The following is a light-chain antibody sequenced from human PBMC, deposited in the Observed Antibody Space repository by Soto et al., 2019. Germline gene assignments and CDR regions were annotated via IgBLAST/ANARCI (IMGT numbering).Light chain of an antibody. CDR2: AAS. CDR3: QKYYTAPQT. CDR1: QSIIDY. Sequence: DIQMTQSPSSLSASVGDTVTSTCRARQSIIDYVAWYQQRPGKIPKLLIYAASTLQTGVPSRFRVSGAVTDFNPTIRSLQPEDGATYDCQKYYTAPQTFGQGTKVEIK. V-gene: IGKV1-27*01. J-gene: IGKJ1*01.